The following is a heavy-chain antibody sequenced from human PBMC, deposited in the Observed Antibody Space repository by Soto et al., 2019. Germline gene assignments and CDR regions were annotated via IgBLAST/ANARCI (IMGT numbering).Heavy chain of an antibody. CDR1: GFTFSSYA. D-gene: IGHD3-3*01. Sequence: EVQLLESGGGLVQPGGSLRLSCAASGFTFSSYAMSWVRQAPGKGLEWVSAISGSGGSTYYADSVKGRFTISRDNSKNTLYLPMNSLRAEDTAVYYCAKDATIFGVVIIPNWFDPWGQGTLVTVSS. CDR3: AKDATIFGVVIIPNWFDP. V-gene: IGHV3-23*01. J-gene: IGHJ5*02. CDR2: ISGSGGST.